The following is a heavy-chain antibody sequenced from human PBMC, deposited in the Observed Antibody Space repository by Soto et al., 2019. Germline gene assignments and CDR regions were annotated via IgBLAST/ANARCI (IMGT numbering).Heavy chain of an antibody. CDR1: GFTFSSYA. Sequence: GGSLRLSCAASGFTFSSYAMHWVRQAPGKGLEWVAVISYDGSNKYYADSVKGRFTISRDNSKNTLYLQMNSLRAEDTAVYYCARAHTGSLTDSSSWYLGYWGQGTLVTVSS. D-gene: IGHD6-13*01. J-gene: IGHJ4*02. V-gene: IGHV3-30-3*01. CDR2: ISYDGSNK. CDR3: ARAHTGSLTDSSSWYLGY.